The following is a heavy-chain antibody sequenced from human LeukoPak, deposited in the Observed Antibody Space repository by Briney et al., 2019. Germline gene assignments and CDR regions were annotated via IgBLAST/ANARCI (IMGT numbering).Heavy chain of an antibody. CDR2: MNPKSGGT. Sequence: ASVKVSCKASGYTFTGYYVHWVRQAPGQGVGWVGWMNPKSGGTNYAQKFEARVTMNRDTSISTAYMELSRLRFDDTAVYYCARSPDILTGEKFDYWGQGTLVTVSS. J-gene: IGHJ4*02. CDR1: GYTFTGYY. D-gene: IGHD3-9*01. V-gene: IGHV1-2*02. CDR3: ARSPDILTGEKFDY.